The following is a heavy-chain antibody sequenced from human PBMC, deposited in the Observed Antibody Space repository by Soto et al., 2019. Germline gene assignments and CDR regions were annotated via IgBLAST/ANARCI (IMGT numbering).Heavy chain of an antibody. J-gene: IGHJ3*01. D-gene: IGHD4-17*01. CDR1: GFTFDDYA. Sequence: EVHLVESGGGLVQPGRSLRLSCAASGFTFDDYAVHWVRQAPGKGLEWVSSISWNSGSIGYAESVKARFTISRDNARNSLYLEMNSLRTEDTASYHCAKDVGGGDFVALDVWGQGTMVTVSS. CDR3: AKDVGGGDFVALDV. V-gene: IGHV3-9*01. CDR2: ISWNSGSI.